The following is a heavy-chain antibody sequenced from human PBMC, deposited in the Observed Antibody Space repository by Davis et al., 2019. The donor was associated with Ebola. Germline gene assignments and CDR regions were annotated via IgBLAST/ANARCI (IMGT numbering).Heavy chain of an antibody. Sequence: ASVKVSCKASGGTFITYAITWVRQAPGQGLEWMGWMNPNSGNTGYAQKFQGRVTMTRNTSISTAYMELSRLRSDDTAVYYCARGVYQLDHWGQGTLVTVSS. CDR1: GGTFITYA. CDR3: ARGVYQLDH. J-gene: IGHJ4*02. D-gene: IGHD2-2*01. V-gene: IGHV1-8*02. CDR2: MNPNSGNT.